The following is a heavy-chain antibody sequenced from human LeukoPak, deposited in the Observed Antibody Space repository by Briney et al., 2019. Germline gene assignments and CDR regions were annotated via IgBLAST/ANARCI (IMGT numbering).Heavy chain of an antibody. J-gene: IGHJ6*02. V-gene: IGHV3-33*01. CDR1: GFTFSSYG. Sequence: GGSLRLSCAASGFTFSSYGMHWVRQAPGKGLEWVAVIWYDGSNKYYADSVKGRFTISRDNSKNTLYLQMNSLRAEDTAVYYCASDHYYGSGRLVRYYYGMDVWGQGTTVTVSS. CDR2: IWYDGSNK. CDR3: ASDHYYGSGRLVRYYYGMDV. D-gene: IGHD3-10*01.